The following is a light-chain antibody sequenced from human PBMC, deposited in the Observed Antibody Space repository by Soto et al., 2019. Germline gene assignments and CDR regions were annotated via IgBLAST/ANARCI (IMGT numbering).Light chain of an antibody. J-gene: IGLJ2*01. V-gene: IGLV2-8*01. CDR1: SSDVGGYNY. CDR3: SSYAGSTVV. Sequence: QSALTQPPSASGSPGQSVTISCTGTSSDVGGYNYVSWYQQHPGKAPKVMIYEVSKRPSGVPDRFSGSKSGNTASLTVSGLQADDEADYYCSSYAGSTVVFGGGTKLTVL. CDR2: EVS.